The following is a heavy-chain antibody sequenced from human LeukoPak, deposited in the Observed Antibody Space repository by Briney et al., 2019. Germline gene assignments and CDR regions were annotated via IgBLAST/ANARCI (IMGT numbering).Heavy chain of an antibody. V-gene: IGHV4-59*11. Sequence: PSETLSLTCTVSGGSISSHYWSWIRQPPGKGLEWIGYIYYSGSTNYNPSLKSRVTISVDTSKNQFSLKLSSVTAADTAVYYCARGTRYYDILTGYPDYYYYYMDVWGKGTTVTVS. J-gene: IGHJ6*03. D-gene: IGHD3-9*01. CDR1: GGSISSHY. CDR3: ARGTRYYDILTGYPDYYYYYMDV. CDR2: IYYSGST.